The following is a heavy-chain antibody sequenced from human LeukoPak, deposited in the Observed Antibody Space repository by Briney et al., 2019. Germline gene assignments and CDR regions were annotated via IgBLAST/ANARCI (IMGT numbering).Heavy chain of an antibody. CDR2: INPNSGGT. CDR3: ARGFLLYGAQFGVDY. V-gene: IGHV1-2*02. CDR1: GYTFTGYY. J-gene: IGHJ4*02. D-gene: IGHD3-16*01. Sequence: ASVKVSCKASGYTFTGYYMHWVRQAPGQGLEWMGWINPNSGGTNYAQKFQGRVTTTRDTSISTAYMELSRLRSDGTAVYYCARGFLLYGAQFGVDYWGQGTLVTVSS.